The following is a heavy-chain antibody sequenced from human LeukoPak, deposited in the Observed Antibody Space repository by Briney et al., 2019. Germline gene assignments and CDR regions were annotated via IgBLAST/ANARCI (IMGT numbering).Heavy chain of an antibody. CDR2: ISAYNGNT. Sequence: ASVKVSCKASGYTFTSYGISWVRQAPGQGLEWMGWISAYNGNTNYAQKLQGRVTMTTDTSTSTAYMELRSLRSGDTAVYYCARTKITMVRGVFSAGLFDYWGQGTLVTVSS. CDR1: GYTFTSYG. D-gene: IGHD3-10*01. V-gene: IGHV1-18*04. CDR3: ARTKITMVRGVFSAGLFDY. J-gene: IGHJ4*02.